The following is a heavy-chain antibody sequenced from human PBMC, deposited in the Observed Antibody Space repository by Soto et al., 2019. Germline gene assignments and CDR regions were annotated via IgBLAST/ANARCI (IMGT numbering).Heavy chain of an antibody. V-gene: IGHV3-48*02. J-gene: IGHJ4*02. CDR3: ARDARNADYDY. Sequence: EVQLVESGGGLVQPGGSLKLCCAVSGFTFSSHAMNWVRQAPGKGLEWVAYIHGTRSIIYYADSVKGRFTISRDNAKNSLYLQMDSLRDEDTALYYCARDARNADYDYWGQGTLVTVSS. CDR1: GFTFSSHA. D-gene: IGHD3-16*01. CDR2: IHGTRSII.